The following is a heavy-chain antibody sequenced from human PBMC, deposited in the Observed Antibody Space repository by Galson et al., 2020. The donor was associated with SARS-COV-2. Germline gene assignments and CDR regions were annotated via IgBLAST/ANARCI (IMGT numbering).Heavy chain of an antibody. CDR2: LSYDGSNK. Sequence: SCAASGFTLSNYGMHWVRQAPGKGLEWVAVLSYDGSNKYYADSVKGRFTISRDNSKNTLYLQMNSLRAEDTAVYYCAKPLGVTYAFDIWGQGTMVIVSS. CDR3: AKPLGVTYAFDI. D-gene: IGHD3-10*01. V-gene: IGHV3-30*18. CDR1: GFTLSNYG. J-gene: IGHJ3*02.